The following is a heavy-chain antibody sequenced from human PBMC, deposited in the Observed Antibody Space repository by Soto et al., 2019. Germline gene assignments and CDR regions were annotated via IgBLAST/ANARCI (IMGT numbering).Heavy chain of an antibody. CDR3: ARGSPLYYYGSGSYYNVNYYMDV. CDR2: INHSGST. CDR1: GGSFSGYY. Sequence: SETLSLTCAVYGGSFSGYYWSWIRQPPGKGLEWIGEINHSGSTNYNPSLKSRVTISVDTSKNQFSLKLSSVTAADTAVYYCARGSPLYYYGSGSYYNVNYYMDVWGKGTTVTVS. D-gene: IGHD3-10*01. V-gene: IGHV4-34*01. J-gene: IGHJ6*03.